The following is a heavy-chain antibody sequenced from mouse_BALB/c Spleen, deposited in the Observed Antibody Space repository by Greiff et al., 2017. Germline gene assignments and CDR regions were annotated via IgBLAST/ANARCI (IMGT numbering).Heavy chain of an antibody. Sequence: DVMLVESGGGLVQPGGSRKLSCAASGFTFSSFGMHWVRQAPEKGLEWVAYISSGSSTIYYADTVKGRFTISRDNPKNTLFLQMTSLRSEDTAMYYCARDQYGNYVRFAYWGQGTLVTVSA. D-gene: IGHD2-10*02. V-gene: IGHV5-17*02. CDR2: ISSGSSTI. CDR3: ARDQYGNYVRFAY. J-gene: IGHJ3*01. CDR1: GFTFSSFG.